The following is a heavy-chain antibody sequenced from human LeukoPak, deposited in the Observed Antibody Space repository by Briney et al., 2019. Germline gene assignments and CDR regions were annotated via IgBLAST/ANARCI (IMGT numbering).Heavy chain of an antibody. CDR2: ISGSGGAT. V-gene: IGHV3-23*01. Sequence: GGSLRLSCAASGFTFTSYGIHWVRQAPGKGLEWGSAISGSGGATHYADSVKGRFTISRDNSKNTVYLQLNSLRAEDTAVYYCAKLLRAGRLLTISLDSWGQGTLVTVSS. J-gene: IGHJ4*02. D-gene: IGHD3-10*01. CDR1: GFTFTSYG. CDR3: AKLLRAGRLLTISLDS.